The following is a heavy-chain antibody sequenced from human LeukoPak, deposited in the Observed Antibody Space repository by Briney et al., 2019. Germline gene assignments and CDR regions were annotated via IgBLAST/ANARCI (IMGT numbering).Heavy chain of an antibody. CDR1: FTXXDYG. CDR3: ARGTRYYYGSGSFDY. J-gene: IGHJ4*02. D-gene: IGHD3-10*01. V-gene: IGHV3-20*03. CDR2: IIWNVGST. Sequence: FTXXDYGXXXXRQAPXKGLXXXXGIIWNVGSTGYADSVKGRFTISRDNAKNSLYLQMNSLRAEDTALYYCARGTRYYYGSGSFDYWGQGTLVTVSS.